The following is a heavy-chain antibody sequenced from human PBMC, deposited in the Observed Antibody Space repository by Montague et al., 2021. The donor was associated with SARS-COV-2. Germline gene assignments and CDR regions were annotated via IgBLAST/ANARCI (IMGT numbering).Heavy chain of an antibody. CDR1: GGSISGYY. CDR2: IYHSGST. D-gene: IGHD3-22*01. CDR3: ARATVGITMIVAVKTAIDYYLDY. V-gene: IGHV4-34*01. Sequence: SETLSLTCAVSGGSISGYYWSWIRQPPGKGLEWIGEIYHSGSTNYNPSLKSRVTISVDTSKNQFSLKLSSVTAADTAVYYCARATVGITMIVAVKTAIDYYLDYWGQGTTVTVSS. J-gene: IGHJ4*02.